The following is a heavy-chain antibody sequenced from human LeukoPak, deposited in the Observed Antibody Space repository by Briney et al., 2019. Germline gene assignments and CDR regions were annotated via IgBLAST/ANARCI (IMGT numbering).Heavy chain of an antibody. V-gene: IGHV3-21*01. CDR3: ARRGGIFGVVMVYYYHMDV. Sequence: PGGSLRLSCAASGFTFSSYSMNWVRQAPGKGLEGVSSISSSSSYIYYADSVKGRFTISRDNAKNSLYLQVNSLRAEDTAVYYCARRGGIFGVVMVYYYHMDVWGKGTTVTVSS. CDR1: GFTFSSYS. J-gene: IGHJ6*03. D-gene: IGHD3-3*01. CDR2: ISSSSSYI.